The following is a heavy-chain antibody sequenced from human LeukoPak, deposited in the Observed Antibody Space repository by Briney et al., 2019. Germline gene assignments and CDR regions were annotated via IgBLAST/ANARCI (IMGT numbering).Heavy chain of an antibody. CDR1: GLTFDVAW. V-gene: IGHV3-23*01. J-gene: IGHJ4*02. CDR3: AKDQDPHSYGSGSYAPFDY. Sequence: GGSLRLSCAASGLTFDVAWMAWVRQAPGKGLEWVSHISGSGGSTKYSGSVKGRFTISRDNSKNTLYLQINSLRADDTAVYYCAKDQDPHSYGSGSYAPFDYWGQGTLVTVSS. CDR2: ISGSGGST. D-gene: IGHD3-10*01.